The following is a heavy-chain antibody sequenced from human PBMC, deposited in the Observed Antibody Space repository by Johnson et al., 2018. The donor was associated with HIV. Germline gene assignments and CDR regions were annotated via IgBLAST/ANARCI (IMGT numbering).Heavy chain of an antibody. CDR2: IYSGGST. CDR3: ARDVAATMIVVGGAYDAFDI. D-gene: IGHD3-22*01. V-gene: IGHV3-66*01. J-gene: IGHJ3*02. CDR1: GFTVSSNY. Sequence: MQLVESGGDLVQPGGSLRLSCAVSGFTVSSNYMSWVRRAPGKGLEWVSVIYSGGSTYYADSVKGRFTISSDNSKNTLYLQMNSLRAEDTAVYYCARDVAATMIVVGGAYDAFDIWGQGTMVTVSS.